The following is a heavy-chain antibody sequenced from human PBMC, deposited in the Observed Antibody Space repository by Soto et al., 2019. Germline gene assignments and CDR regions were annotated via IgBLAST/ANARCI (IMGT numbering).Heavy chain of an antibody. CDR1: GGTFSSCA. Sequence: VKVSCTASGGTFSSCAISWVRQAPGQGLEWMGGIIPIFGTANYAQKFQGRVTITADESTSTAYMELSSLRSEDTAVYYCARDGRDIVVVPAAAHFDYWGQGTLVTVSS. CDR3: ARDGRDIVVVPAAAHFDY. V-gene: IGHV1-69*13. CDR2: IIPIFGTA. J-gene: IGHJ4*02. D-gene: IGHD2-2*01.